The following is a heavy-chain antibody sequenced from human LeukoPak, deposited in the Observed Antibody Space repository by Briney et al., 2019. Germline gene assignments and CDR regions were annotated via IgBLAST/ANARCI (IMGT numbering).Heavy chain of an antibody. Sequence: ASVKVSCKASGYTFTTYALNWVRQAPGQGLEWMGWINTNTGNPTYAQVFTGRFVFSVDTSVSTAYLQISSLKAEDTAVYYCARGVEDTGDYWGQGTLVTVSS. J-gene: IGHJ4*02. D-gene: IGHD2-15*01. CDR2: INTNTGNP. CDR1: GYTFTTYA. V-gene: IGHV7-4-1*02. CDR3: ARGVEDTGDY.